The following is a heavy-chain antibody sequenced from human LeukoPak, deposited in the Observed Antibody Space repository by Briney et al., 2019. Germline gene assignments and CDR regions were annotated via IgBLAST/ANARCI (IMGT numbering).Heavy chain of an antibody. CDR1: GFAFSSYA. V-gene: IGHV3-23*01. J-gene: IGHJ4*02. CDR2: ISGSGGST. CDR3: AKLHYDFWSGYYLGFDY. Sequence: PGGSLRLSCAASGFAFSSYAMSWVRQAPGKGLEWVSAISGSGGSTYYADSVKGRFTISRDNSKNTLYLQMNSLGAEDTAVYYCAKLHYDFWSGYYLGFDYWGQRTLVTVSS. D-gene: IGHD3-3*01.